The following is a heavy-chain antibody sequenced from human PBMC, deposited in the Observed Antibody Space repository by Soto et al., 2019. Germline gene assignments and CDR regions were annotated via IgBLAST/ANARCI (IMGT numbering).Heavy chain of an antibody. J-gene: IGHJ6*02. Sequence: QVQLVQSGAEVRKPGSSVKVSCKASGGTFSRHAISWVRQAPGQGLEWMGGIIPIFGTANHAQKFQGRVTIIADESTSTVYMELSSLRSEDTAMYYCANLPSSGWYYYGMDVWGQGTTVTVSS. CDR2: IIPIFGTA. D-gene: IGHD6-19*01. V-gene: IGHV1-69*01. CDR3: ANLPSSGWYYYGMDV. CDR1: GGTFSRHA.